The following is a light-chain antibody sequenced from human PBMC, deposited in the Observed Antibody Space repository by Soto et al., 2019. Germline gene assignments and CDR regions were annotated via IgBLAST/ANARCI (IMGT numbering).Light chain of an antibody. Sequence: DLPMTQSPSTLSASVGGRVTITCRASQSISSWLAWYQQKPGKAPKLLIYKASSLESGVPSRFSGSGSATEFTLTISSLQPDDFATYYCQQYNSYPYTFGQGTKREIK. CDR1: QSISSW. J-gene: IGKJ2*01. CDR2: KAS. V-gene: IGKV1-5*03. CDR3: QQYNSYPYT.